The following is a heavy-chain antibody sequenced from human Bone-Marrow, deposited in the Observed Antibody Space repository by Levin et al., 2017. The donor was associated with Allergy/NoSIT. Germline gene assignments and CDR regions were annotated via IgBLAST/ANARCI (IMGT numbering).Heavy chain of an antibody. V-gene: IGHV3-72*01. J-gene: IGHJ4*02. Sequence: TGGSLRLSCAASGFTFSDHYMDWVRQAPGKGLEWVGRTRNKANSYTTEYAASVKGRFIISRDDSKNSLYLQMNSLKTEDTAVYYCARWDSGAARDWGQGTLVTVSS. CDR1: GFTFSDHY. CDR2: TRNKANSYTT. CDR3: ARWDSGAARD. D-gene: IGHD6-6*01.